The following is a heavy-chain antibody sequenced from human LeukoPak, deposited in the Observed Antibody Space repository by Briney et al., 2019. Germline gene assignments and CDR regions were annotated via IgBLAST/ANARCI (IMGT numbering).Heavy chain of an antibody. Sequence: GGSLRLSCAASNFTFGVYAMSWVRQAPGKGLEWISLISASGDKTYYADSVKGRFTVSRDNSRNTMYLQMDSLRAEDTAVYYCAKDRGGDFYFYMDVWGTGTTVIVSS. CDR3: AKDRGGDFYFYMDV. J-gene: IGHJ6*03. D-gene: IGHD3-10*01. CDR2: ISASGDKT. V-gene: IGHV3-23*01. CDR1: NFTFGVYA.